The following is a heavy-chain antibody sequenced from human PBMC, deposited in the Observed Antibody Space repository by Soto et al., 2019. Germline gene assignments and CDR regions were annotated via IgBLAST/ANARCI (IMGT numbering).Heavy chain of an antibody. J-gene: IGHJ4*02. CDR2: IWSDGSNK. CDR3: ARDLGEVYTAGFDS. CDR1: GFNFSSHG. V-gene: IGHV3-33*01. Sequence: QVQLVESGGGVVQPGTSLRLSCAASGFNFSSHGMHWVRQAPGKGPEWVAVIWSDGSNKQYADSVGARFTIFRDNSKNTLFLQMISLRAEDTAVYYCARDLGEVYTAGFDSWGQGTLVTVSS. D-gene: IGHD5-18*01.